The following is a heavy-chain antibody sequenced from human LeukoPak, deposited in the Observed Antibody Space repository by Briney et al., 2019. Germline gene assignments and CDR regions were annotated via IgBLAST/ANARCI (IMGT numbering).Heavy chain of an antibody. D-gene: IGHD4-17*01. CDR3: ARGAYGDRYYYYYYMDA. CDR1: GGSISSSSYY. V-gene: IGHV4-39*07. CDR2: IYYSGST. Sequence: SETLSLTCTVSGGSISSSSYYWGWIRQPPGKGLEWIGSIYYSGSTYYNPSLKSRVTISVDTSKNQFSLKLSSVTAADTAVYYCARGAYGDRYYYYYYMDAWGKGTTVTVSS. J-gene: IGHJ6*03.